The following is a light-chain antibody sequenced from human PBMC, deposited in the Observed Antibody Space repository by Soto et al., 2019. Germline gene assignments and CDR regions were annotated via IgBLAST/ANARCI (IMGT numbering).Light chain of an antibody. Sequence: QSVLTQPASVSGSPGQSITISCTATSSDVGSYNLVSWFQHHPGKAPKLMIYDVSNRPSGVSNRFSGSKSGNTASLSISGLQPEDEADYYCSSYRTSNTRQIVCGTGTKVTVL. CDR3: SSYRTSNTRQIV. V-gene: IGLV2-14*02. J-gene: IGLJ1*01. CDR2: DVS. CDR1: SSDVGSYNL.